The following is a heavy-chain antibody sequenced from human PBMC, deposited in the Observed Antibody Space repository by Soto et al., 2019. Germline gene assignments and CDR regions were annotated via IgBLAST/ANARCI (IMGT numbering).Heavy chain of an antibody. D-gene: IGHD3-10*01. Sequence: QVQLVESGGGVVQPGRSLRLSCAASGFTFSSYGMHWVRQAPGKGLEWVAGISYDGSNKYYADSVKGRITISRDNSKNTLYLKMTSLRAEDTAVYCGARGRWFCESPVGADYWGQGTLVTVSS. J-gene: IGHJ4*02. V-gene: IGHV3-30*03. CDR3: ARGRWFCESPVGADY. CDR2: ISYDGSNK. CDR1: GFTFSSYG.